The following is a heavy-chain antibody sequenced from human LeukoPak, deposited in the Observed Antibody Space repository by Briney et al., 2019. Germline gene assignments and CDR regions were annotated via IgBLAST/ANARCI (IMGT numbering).Heavy chain of an antibody. V-gene: IGHV4-31*03. J-gene: IGHJ4*02. Sequence: SSETLSLTCTVSGGSISSGGYYWSWIRQHPGKGLEWIGYIYYSGSTYYNPSLKSRVTISEDTSKNQFSLKLRSVTAADTAVYYCARGLDDSSGYYYDYWGQGTLVSVSS. D-gene: IGHD3-22*01. CDR1: GGSISSGGYY. CDR2: IYYSGST. CDR3: ARGLDDSSGYYYDY.